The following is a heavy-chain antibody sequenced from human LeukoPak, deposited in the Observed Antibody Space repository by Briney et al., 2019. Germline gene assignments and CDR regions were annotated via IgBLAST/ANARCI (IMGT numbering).Heavy chain of an antibody. Sequence: GASVKVSCKASGYTFTGYYMHWVRQAPGQGLEWMGLINPTGGSTGYAQKFQGRVTITRDMSTSTDYMELSSLRSEDTAIYYCARDNSVGDNAWWFDPWGQGTLVTVSS. CDR3: ARDNSVGDNAWWFDP. V-gene: IGHV1-46*01. J-gene: IGHJ5*02. CDR2: INPTGGST. CDR1: GYTFTGYY. D-gene: IGHD1-26*01.